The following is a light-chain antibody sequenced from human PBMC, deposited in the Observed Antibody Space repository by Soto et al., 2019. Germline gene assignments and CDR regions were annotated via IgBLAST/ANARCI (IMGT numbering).Light chain of an antibody. V-gene: IGLV3-21*02. Sequence: SYELTQPPSVSVAPGQTARITCGGNNIESKSVHWYQQRPGQAPVLVVHDDSDRPSGIPERISGSNSGNTATLTISRVEAGDEAEYYCQVWDGLSDHVIFGGGTQLTV. J-gene: IGLJ2*01. CDR2: DDS. CDR3: QVWDGLSDHVI. CDR1: NIESKS.